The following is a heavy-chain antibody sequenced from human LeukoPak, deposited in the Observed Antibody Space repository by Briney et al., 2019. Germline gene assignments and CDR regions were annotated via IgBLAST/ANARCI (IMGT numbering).Heavy chain of an antibody. Sequence: KPSETLSLTCTVSGGSISSGSYYWSWIRQPAGKGLEWIGRIYTSGSTNYNPSLKSRVTISVDTSKNQFSLKLSSVTAADTAVYYCASIGWELRGAFDIWGQGTMVTVSS. V-gene: IGHV4-61*02. D-gene: IGHD1-26*01. CDR3: ASIGWELRGAFDI. CDR2: IYTSGST. J-gene: IGHJ3*02. CDR1: GGSISSGSYY.